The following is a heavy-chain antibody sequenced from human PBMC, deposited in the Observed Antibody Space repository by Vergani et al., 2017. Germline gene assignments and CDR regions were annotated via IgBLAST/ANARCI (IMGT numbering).Heavy chain of an antibody. J-gene: IGHJ5*02. CDR1: GFTFSSYN. CDR3: ARVTYQLRNNLFDP. Sequence: EVQLVESGGGLVKPGGSLRLSCAASGFTFSSYNMNWVRQAPGKGLEWVSFISSSSTYIYYADSVKGRFTISRDNAKNSLYLQMNRLRAEDTAVYYCARVTYQLRNNLFDPWGQGTLVTVSS. V-gene: IGHV3-21*06. D-gene: IGHD2-2*01. CDR2: ISSSSTYI.